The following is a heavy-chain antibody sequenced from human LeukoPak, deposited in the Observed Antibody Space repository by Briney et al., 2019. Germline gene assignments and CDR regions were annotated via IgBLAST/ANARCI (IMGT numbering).Heavy chain of an antibody. CDR3: ARDSKRYYDSSGYFYYYGMDV. J-gene: IGHJ6*02. Sequence: SETLSLTCTVSGGSISSGGYYWSWIRQHPGKGLEWIGHIYYSGSTYYNPSLKSRVTISVDTSKNQFSLKLSSVTAADTAVYYCARDSKRYYDSSGYFYYYGMDVWGQGTTVTVSS. CDR2: IYYSGST. V-gene: IGHV4-31*03. CDR1: GGSISSGGYY. D-gene: IGHD3-22*01.